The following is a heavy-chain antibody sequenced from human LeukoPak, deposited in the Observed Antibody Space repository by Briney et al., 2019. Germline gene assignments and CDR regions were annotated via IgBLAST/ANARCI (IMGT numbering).Heavy chain of an antibody. CDR2: IIPIFGTT. V-gene: IGHV1-69*13. J-gene: IGHJ5*02. Sequence: GASVKASCKASGGTFSSYAISWVRQAPGQGLEWMGGIIPIFGTTNYAQKFQGRVTITADESTSTAYMELSSLRSEDTAVYYCARDRIAARPDWFDPWGQGTLVTVSS. CDR1: GGTFSSYA. CDR3: ARDRIAARPDWFDP. D-gene: IGHD6-6*01.